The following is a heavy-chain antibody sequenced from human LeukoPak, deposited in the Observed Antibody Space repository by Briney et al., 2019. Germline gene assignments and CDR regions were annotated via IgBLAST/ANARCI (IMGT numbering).Heavy chain of an antibody. V-gene: IGHV3-7*01. Sequence: GGSLRLSCAASGYTFSSYWMSWVRQTPGKGLEWVANINKDGSEKYYMDSVRGRFTISRDNAKNSLSLQMNSLRVEDTAVYYCARELVVGPAEYFQNWGQGTLVTVSS. CDR1: GYTFSSYW. CDR2: INKDGSEK. D-gene: IGHD2-8*02. J-gene: IGHJ1*01. CDR3: ARELVVGPAEYFQN.